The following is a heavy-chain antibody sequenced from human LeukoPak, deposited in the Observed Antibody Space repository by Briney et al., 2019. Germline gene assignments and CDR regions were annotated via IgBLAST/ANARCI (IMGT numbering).Heavy chain of an antibody. CDR1: GGSSSSYY. CDR3: AGGGNRFNFDS. J-gene: IGHJ4*02. D-gene: IGHD1-14*01. Sequence: PSETLSLTCTVSGGSSSSYYWSWIRQPRAKGLEWIGDIYYSGSTHYNLSLRSRVTISVDTSKTQFSLKLSSATAADTAVYYCAGGGNRFNFDSWGQGTLVTVSS. CDR2: IYYSGST. V-gene: IGHV4-59*08.